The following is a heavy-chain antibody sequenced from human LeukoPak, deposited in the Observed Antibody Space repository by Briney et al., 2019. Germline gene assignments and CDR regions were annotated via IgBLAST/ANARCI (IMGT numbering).Heavy chain of an antibody. CDR3: ARGLMGAGSSGAFDI. CDR2: INHSGST. J-gene: IGHJ3*02. CDR1: GGSFSGYY. Sequence: SETLSLTCAVYGGSFSGYYWNWIRQPPGKGLAWIGEINHSGSTNYISSLKSRVTISIDTSKNQFSLKMSSVTAADTAVYYCARGLMGAGSSGAFDIWGQGTLVTVSS. D-gene: IGHD1-26*01. V-gene: IGHV4-34*01.